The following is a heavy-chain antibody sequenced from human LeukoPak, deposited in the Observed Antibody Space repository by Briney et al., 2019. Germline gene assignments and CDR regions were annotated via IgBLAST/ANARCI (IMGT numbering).Heavy chain of an antibody. V-gene: IGHV3-23*01. CDR2: ISGRATGYMT. D-gene: IGHD1-26*01. J-gene: IGHJ4*02. CDR1: GFTFNTYG. CDR3: TNHSWAFEF. Sequence: EGSLRLSCAASGFTFNTYGMSCVRHSPGKGLEWVSAISGRATGYMTNYADSVKGRFTISRDKHKNTLYLQMSGLRGEDASVYCCTNHSWAFEFWGQGTLVTVSS.